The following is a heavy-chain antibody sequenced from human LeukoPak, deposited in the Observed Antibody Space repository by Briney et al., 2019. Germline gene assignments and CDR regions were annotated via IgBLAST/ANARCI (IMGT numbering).Heavy chain of an antibody. CDR3: ARDYCSGGSCYWVSGVAFDI. V-gene: IGHV4-34*01. CDR2: INHSGST. D-gene: IGHD2-15*01. J-gene: IGHJ3*02. CDR1: GGSFSGYY. Sequence: SETLSLTCAVYGGSFSGYYWSWIRQPPGKGLEWIGEINHSGSTNYNPSLKSRVTISVDTSKNQFSLRLSSVTAADTAVYYCARDYCSGGSCYWVSGVAFDIWGQGTMVTVSS.